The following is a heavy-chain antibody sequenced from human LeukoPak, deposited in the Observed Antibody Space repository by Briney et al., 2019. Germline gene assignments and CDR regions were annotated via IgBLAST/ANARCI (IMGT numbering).Heavy chain of an antibody. Sequence: ASVKVSCKASGYTFTTYDVNWVRQAPGQGLEWMGWISAYNGNTNYAQKLQGRVTMTTDTSTSTAYMELRSLRSDDTAVYYCARDSGSRRAPFDPWGQGTLVTVSS. CDR3: ARDSGSRRAPFDP. CDR1: GYTFTTYD. CDR2: ISAYNGNT. D-gene: IGHD6-13*01. V-gene: IGHV1-18*01. J-gene: IGHJ5*02.